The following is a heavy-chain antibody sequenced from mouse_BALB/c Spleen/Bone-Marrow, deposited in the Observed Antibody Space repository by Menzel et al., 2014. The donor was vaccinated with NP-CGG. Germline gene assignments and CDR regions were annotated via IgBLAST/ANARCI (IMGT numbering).Heavy chain of an antibody. Sequence: QVQLKQSGAELVRPGSSVKISCKASGYAFSSYWMNWVKQRPGQGLEWIGQIYPGDGDTNYNGKFKGKATLTADKSSSTAYMQLSSLTSEDSAVYFCARRGYYRYDSFAYWGQGTLVTVSA. CDR3: ARRGYYRYDSFAY. D-gene: IGHD2-14*01. J-gene: IGHJ3*01. V-gene: IGHV1-80*01. CDR2: IYPGDGDT. CDR1: GYAFSSYW.